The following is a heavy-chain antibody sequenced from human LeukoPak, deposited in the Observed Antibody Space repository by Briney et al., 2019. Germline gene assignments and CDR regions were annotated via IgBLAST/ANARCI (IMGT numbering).Heavy chain of an antibody. Sequence: GGSLRLSCAASGFTFGSGMGWVRQAPGKGLEWVSAISGRGDSTYYADSVKGRFAISGDNSENTLYLQISSLRAEDTAVYYCAKAPPYKKYFDYWGQGTLVTVSS. CDR3: AKAPPYKKYFDY. CDR2: ISGRGDST. CDR1: GFTFGSG. V-gene: IGHV3-23*01. D-gene: IGHD1-1*01. J-gene: IGHJ4*02.